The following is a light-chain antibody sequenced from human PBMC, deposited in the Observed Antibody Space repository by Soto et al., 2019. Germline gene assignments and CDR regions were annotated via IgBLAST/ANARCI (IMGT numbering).Light chain of an antibody. V-gene: IGKV3-20*01. CDR3: QQYGSSLWT. J-gene: IGKJ1*01. Sequence: EIVLTQSPGTMSLSPGERATLSCRASQSISSSYLAWYQQKPGQAPRLLIYDASSRATGIPDRFSGSGSGTDFILTISRLEPEDCAVYYCQQYGSSLWTFGQGTKVDIK. CDR1: QSISSSY. CDR2: DAS.